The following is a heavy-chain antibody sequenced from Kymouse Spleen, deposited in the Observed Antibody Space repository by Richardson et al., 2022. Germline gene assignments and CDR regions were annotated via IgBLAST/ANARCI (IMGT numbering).Heavy chain of an antibody. Sequence: QVQLQQWGAGLLKPSETLSLTCAVYGGSFSGYYWSWIRQPPGKGLEWIGEINHSGSTNYNPSLKSRVTISVDTSKNQFSLKLSSVTAADTAVYYCARDDILTGYSDYWGQGTLVTVSS. CDR2: INHSGST. D-gene: IGHD3-9*01. J-gene: IGHJ4*02. CDR3: ARDDILTGYSDY. V-gene: IGHV4-34*01. CDR1: GGSFSGYY.